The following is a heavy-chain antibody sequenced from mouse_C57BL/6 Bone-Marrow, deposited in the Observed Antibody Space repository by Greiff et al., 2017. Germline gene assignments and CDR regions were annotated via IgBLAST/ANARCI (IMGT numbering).Heavy chain of an antibody. J-gene: IGHJ1*03. D-gene: IGHD1-1*01. Sequence: DVQLVESGPGMVKPSQSLSLTCTVTGYSITSGYDWHWIRHFPGNKLEWMGYISYSGSTNYNPSLKSRISITHDTSKNHFFLKLNSVTTEDTATYYCARDPGDYYGSRWYFDVWGTGTTVTVSS. CDR3: ARDPGDYYGSRWYFDV. CDR2: ISYSGST. CDR1: GYSITSGYD. V-gene: IGHV3-1*01.